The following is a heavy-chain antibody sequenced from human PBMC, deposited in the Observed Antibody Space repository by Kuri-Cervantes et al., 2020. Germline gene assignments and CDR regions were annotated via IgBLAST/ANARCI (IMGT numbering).Heavy chain of an antibody. J-gene: IGHJ4*02. CDR3: ARDVGSWYLSSGGFDY. V-gene: IGHV3-30*03. Sequence: LSLTCASSGFTSSSYGMNWVRQAPGKGLEWVAVISYDGSNKYYADSVKGRFTISRDNSKNTLYLQMNGLRAEDTAVYYCARDVGSWYLSSGGFDYWGQGTLVTVSS. D-gene: IGHD6-13*01. CDR1: GFTSSSYG. CDR2: ISYDGSNK.